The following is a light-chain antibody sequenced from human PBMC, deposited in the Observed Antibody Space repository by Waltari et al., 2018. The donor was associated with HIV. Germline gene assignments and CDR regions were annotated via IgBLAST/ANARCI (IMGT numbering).Light chain of an antibody. Sequence: EIVLTQSPGTLSLSPGERATLSCRASQSVSSGYLAWYQQKPGQAHRLLIYGASSRATGIPDRFSGSGSGTDFTLTISRLEPEDFAVYYCQQYGISPLTFGGGTKVEIK. CDR1: QSVSSGY. CDR3: QQYGISPLT. J-gene: IGKJ4*01. V-gene: IGKV3-20*01. CDR2: GAS.